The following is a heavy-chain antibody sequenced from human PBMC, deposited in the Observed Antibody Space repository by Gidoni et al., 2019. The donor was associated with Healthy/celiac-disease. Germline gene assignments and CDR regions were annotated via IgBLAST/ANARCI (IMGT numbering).Heavy chain of an antibody. J-gene: IGHJ6*02. Sequence: QVQLVQSGAAVKKPGASVNVSCKASGYTFTGDYMHWVRQAPGQGLEWMGWINPNSGGTNYAQKLQGRVTMTRDTAISTAYMELSRLRSDDTAVYYCARSPDYDFWSGYYTEGRSYYYYYGMDVWGQGTTVTVSS. D-gene: IGHD3-3*01. CDR1: GYTFTGDY. CDR2: INPNSGGT. CDR3: ARSPDYDFWSGYYTEGRSYYYYYGMDV. V-gene: IGHV1-2*02.